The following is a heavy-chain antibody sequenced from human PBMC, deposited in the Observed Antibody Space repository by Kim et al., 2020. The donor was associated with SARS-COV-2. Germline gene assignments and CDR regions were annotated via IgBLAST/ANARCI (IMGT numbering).Heavy chain of an antibody. D-gene: IGHD3-9*01. CDR1: GFTFSSYG. CDR2: ISYDGSNK. V-gene: IGHV3-33*05. CDR3: ARDHHYYDILPGYTAGFQYFSFYGMDV. J-gene: IGHJ6*02. Sequence: GGSLRLSCAASGFTFSSYGMHWVRQAPGKGLEWVAVISYDGSNKYYADSVKGRFTISRDNSKNTLYLQMNSLRAEDTAVYYCARDHHYYDILPGYTAGFQYFSFYGMDVWGQGTTVTVSS.